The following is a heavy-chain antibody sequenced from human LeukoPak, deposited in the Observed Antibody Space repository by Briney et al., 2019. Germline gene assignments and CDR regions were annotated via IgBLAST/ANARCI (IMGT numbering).Heavy chain of an antibody. V-gene: IGHV3-30*03. CDR2: KSYDGSNK. Sequence: GGSLRLSCAASGFTLSSYGMHWVRQAPGKGLEWVAGKSYDGSNKYSADSVKGRFTISRDNAQNSLYLQMNSLRAEDTAVYYCARGGPGVSYYFDCWGQGTLVTVSS. CDR1: GFTLSSYG. J-gene: IGHJ4*02. CDR3: ARGGPGVSYYFDC. D-gene: IGHD1-26*01.